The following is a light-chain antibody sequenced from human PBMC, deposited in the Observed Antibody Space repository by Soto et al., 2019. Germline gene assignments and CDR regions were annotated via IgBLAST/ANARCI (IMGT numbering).Light chain of an antibody. CDR1: RSNIGAGND. J-gene: IGLJ2*01. V-gene: IGLV1-40*01. CDR2: GKN. CDR3: QSYDSSLSGSV. Sequence: QSVLTQPPSVSGAPGQRVTISCTGSRSNIGAGNDVHWDQQLPGTAPKLLIYGKNNRPSGVPDRFSGSKSGTSASLAITGLQAEDEADYYCQSYDSSLSGSVFGGGTKLTVL.